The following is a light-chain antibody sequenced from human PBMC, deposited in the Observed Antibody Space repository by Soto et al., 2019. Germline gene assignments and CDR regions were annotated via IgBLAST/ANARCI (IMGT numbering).Light chain of an antibody. J-gene: IGKJ1*01. V-gene: IGKV3-20*01. Sequence: IVLTQSPGTLSLSPGERATLSCRASQSIRSNYLAWYQQKPGQAPRFLIYGAFSRATGIPDRFSGSGSGTDFPLNISRMEPEDFAVYYCQPYGSSGTFGQGTKVDIK. CDR2: GAF. CDR3: QPYGSSGT. CDR1: QSIRSNY.